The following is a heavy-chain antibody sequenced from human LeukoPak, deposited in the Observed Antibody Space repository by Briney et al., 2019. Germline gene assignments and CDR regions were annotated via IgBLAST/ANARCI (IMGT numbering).Heavy chain of an antibody. D-gene: IGHD5-12*01. CDR2: ISSSSIYI. CDR1: GITFSSYS. Sequence: PGGSLRLSCAASGITFSSYSMNWVSQAPGKGLEWVSSISSSSIYIYYADSVKGRFTISRDNAKNSLYLQMNSLRAEDTAVYYCATDSGYLLRCGDWGQGTLVTVSS. V-gene: IGHV3-21*01. J-gene: IGHJ4*02. CDR3: ATDSGYLLRCGD.